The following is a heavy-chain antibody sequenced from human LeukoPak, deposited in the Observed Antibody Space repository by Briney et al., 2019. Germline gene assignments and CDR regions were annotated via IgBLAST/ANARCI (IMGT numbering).Heavy chain of an antibody. J-gene: IGHJ4*02. D-gene: IGHD3-10*01. CDR3: ARGSAMVRGTTRD. Sequence: GASVKVSCKASGYTFTGYYMHSVRQAPGQGLEWMGWINPNSGGTNYAQKFQGRVTMTRDTSISTAYMELSRLRSDDTAVYYCARGSAMVRGTTRDWGQGTLVTVSS. CDR2: INPNSGGT. V-gene: IGHV1-2*02. CDR1: GYTFTGYY.